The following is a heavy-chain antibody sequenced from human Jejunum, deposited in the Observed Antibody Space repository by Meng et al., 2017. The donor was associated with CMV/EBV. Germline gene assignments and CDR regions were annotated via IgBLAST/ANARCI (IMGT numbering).Heavy chain of an antibody. D-gene: IGHD2/OR15-2a*01. Sequence: EGEWVELGGGWIRPGGSLRLACAASGFTSSNNDMNWVRQAPGKGLEWVSIIFNDGRTFYADSVKGRFTISRDNSQNTLYLQMNSLRAEDTAVYYCARDSMMGYWGQGTLVTVSS. V-gene: IGHV3-53*01. J-gene: IGHJ4*01. CDR3: ARDSMMGY. CDR1: GFTSSNND. CDR2: IFNDGRT.